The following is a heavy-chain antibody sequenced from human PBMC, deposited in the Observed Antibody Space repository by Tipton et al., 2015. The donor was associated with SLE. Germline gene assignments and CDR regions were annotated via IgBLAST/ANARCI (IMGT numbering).Heavy chain of an antibody. CDR1: GGSVRSSSYY. J-gene: IGHJ4*02. CDR3: ARVDTIYSFDY. V-gene: IGHV4-39*07. CDR2: VYFSGSA. D-gene: IGHD3/OR15-3a*01. Sequence: TLSLTCSVSGGSVRSSSYYWAWIRQPPGKGLEWIGTVYFSGSAFYNPSLKSRVTISLDASKNQLSLKLSSVTAADTAVYYCARVDTIYSFDYWGQGALVTVSS.